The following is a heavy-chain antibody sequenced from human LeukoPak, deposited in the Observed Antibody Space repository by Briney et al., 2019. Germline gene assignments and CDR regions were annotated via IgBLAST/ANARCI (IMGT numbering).Heavy chain of an antibody. D-gene: IGHD4-11*01. Sequence: SETLSLTCTVSGGSISSYYWSWIRQPPGKGLEWIGYIYYSGSTNYNPSLKSRVAISVDTSKNQFSLKLSSVTAADTAVYYCARVQAHSTVFDYWGQGTLVTVSS. CDR2: IYYSGST. CDR3: ARVQAHSTVFDY. J-gene: IGHJ4*02. CDR1: GGSISSYY. V-gene: IGHV4-59*01.